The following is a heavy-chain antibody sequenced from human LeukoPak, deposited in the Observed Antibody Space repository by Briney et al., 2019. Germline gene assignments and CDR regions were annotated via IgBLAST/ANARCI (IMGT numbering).Heavy chain of an antibody. CDR3: ARDETYDYESNGYLDF. CDR1: GFISSSYW. Sequence: GGSLRLSCAASGFISSSYWMSWVRQAPGKGLEWVANIRHDGSETYYVDSLRGRFTISRDNAKNLVYLQMSSLRAEDTAIYYCARDETYDYESNGYLDFWGQGTVVTVSS. V-gene: IGHV3-7*01. CDR2: IRHDGSET. J-gene: IGHJ4*02. D-gene: IGHD3-22*01.